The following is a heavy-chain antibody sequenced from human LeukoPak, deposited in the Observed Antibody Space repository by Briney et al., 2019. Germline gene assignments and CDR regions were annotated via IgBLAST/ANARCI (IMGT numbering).Heavy chain of an antibody. D-gene: IGHD3-22*01. CDR3: AKNYDSSGYYPGPFGY. Sequence: GGSLRLSCAASGFTFSSYAMSWVRQAPGKGLEWVSAISGSDGSTYYADSVKGRFTIPRDNSKNTLYLQMNSLRAEDTAVYYCAKNYDSSGYYPGPFGYWGQGTLVTVSS. V-gene: IGHV3-23*01. J-gene: IGHJ4*02. CDR1: GFTFSSYA. CDR2: ISGSDGST.